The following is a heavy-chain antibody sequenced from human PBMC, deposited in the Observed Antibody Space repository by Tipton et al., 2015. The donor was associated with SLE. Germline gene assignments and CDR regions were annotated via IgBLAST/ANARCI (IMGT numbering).Heavy chain of an antibody. V-gene: IGHV4-34*01. CDR2: INHLGSI. D-gene: IGHD3-9*01. CDR3: ARSGLDDISYFQE. Sequence: GLVKPSETLSLTCGVYGGSLRGYYWSWIRQPPGKGLEWIVEINHLGSINYNPSLESRVTISLDKSKNQFSLNLRHVTAADTAVYYCARSGLDDISYFQEWGQGSLLTVSS. CDR1: GGSLRGYY. J-gene: IGHJ1*01.